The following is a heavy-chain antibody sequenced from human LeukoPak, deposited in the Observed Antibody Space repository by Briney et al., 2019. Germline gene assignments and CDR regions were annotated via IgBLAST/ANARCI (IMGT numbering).Heavy chain of an antibody. CDR2: ISGSGGST. V-gene: IGHV3-23*01. J-gene: IGHJ6*02. CDR1: GFTFSSYA. Sequence: GGSLRLSCAASGFTFSSYAMNWVRQAPGKGLEWVSGISGSGGSTYYADSVKGRFTISRDNSKNTLYQQMNSLRAEDTAEYYCVKGLDYYYGMDVWGQGTTVTVSS. CDR3: VKGLDYYYGMDV. D-gene: IGHD2-2*03.